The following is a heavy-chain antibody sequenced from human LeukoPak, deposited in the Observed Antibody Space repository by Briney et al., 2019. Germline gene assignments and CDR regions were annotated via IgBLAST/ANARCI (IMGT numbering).Heavy chain of an antibody. CDR2: ILRICGTA. D-gene: IGHD2-15*01. CDR3: ARDARDCSGGSCYFDAFDI. V-gene: IGHV1-69*05. Sequence: ASVKVSCRASGGTFSSYAISWVRQAPGQGLEWMGGILRICGTAKYAQKFQSGVTITTGESTSTAYMELSSRRSEDTAVYYCARDARDCSGGSCYFDAFDIWGQGTMVTVSS. CDR1: GGTFSSYA. J-gene: IGHJ3*02.